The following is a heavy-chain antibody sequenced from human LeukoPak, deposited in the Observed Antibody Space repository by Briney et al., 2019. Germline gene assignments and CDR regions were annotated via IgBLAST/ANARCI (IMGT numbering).Heavy chain of an antibody. CDR2: ISGSGGSK. Sequence: GGSLRLSWAAAAFTVSSNYMGWVRQAPGKGREWVSAISGSGGSKYYADSVKSRFTISRDNSKNTLYLQMNSLRAEDTVVFFREKTVYDILTGAFDYWGQGTLVTVSS. J-gene: IGHJ4*02. CDR1: AFTVSSNY. CDR3: EKTVYDILTGAFDY. V-gene: IGHV3-23*01. D-gene: IGHD3-9*01.